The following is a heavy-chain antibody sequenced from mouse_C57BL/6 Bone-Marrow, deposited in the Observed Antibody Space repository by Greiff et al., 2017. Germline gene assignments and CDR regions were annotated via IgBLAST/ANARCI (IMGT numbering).Heavy chain of an antibody. V-gene: IGHV14-4*01. Sequence: EVQRVESGAELVRPGASVKLSCTASGFNIKDDYMHWVKPRPEQGLEWIGWIDPENGDTEYASKFQGKATITADTSSNTAYLQLSSLTSEDTAVYYCTPDYYGSSYGCAYWGKGTLVTVSA. CDR1: GFNIKDDY. CDR2: IDPENGDT. J-gene: IGHJ3*01. CDR3: TPDYYGSSYGCAY. D-gene: IGHD1-1*01.